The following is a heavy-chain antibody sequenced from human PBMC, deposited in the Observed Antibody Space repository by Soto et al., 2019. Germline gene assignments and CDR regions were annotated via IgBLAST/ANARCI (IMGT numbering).Heavy chain of an antibody. V-gene: IGHV5-51*01. CDR3: ARHQDYDFWSGRGKLDI. Sequence: GESLKISCKGSGYSFTSYWIGWVRQMPGKGLEWMGIIYPGDSDTRYSPSFQGQVTISADKSISTAYLQWSSLKASDTAMYYCARHQDYDFWSGRGKLDIWGQGTMVTVSS. CDR2: IYPGDSDT. J-gene: IGHJ3*02. CDR1: GYSFTSYW. D-gene: IGHD3-3*01.